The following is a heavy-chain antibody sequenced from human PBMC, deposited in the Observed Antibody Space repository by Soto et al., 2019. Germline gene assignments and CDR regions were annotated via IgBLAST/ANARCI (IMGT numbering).Heavy chain of an antibody. J-gene: IGHJ6*02. V-gene: IGHV4-39*01. CDR1: GGSISSSSYY. D-gene: IGHD6-19*01. CDR3: ERVAVAGIYYYGMDV. CDR2: IYYSGST. Sequence: LSETLSLTCTVSGGSISSSSYYWGWIRQPPGKGLEWIGSIYYSGSTYYNPSLKSRVTISVDTSKNQFSLKLSSVTAADTAVYYCERVAVAGIYYYGMDVWGQGTTVTAP.